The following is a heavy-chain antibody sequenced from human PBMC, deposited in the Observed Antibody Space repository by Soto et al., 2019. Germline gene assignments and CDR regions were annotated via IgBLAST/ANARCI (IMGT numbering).Heavy chain of an antibody. CDR2: ISAYNGNT. Sequence: GASVKVSCKASGYTFTSYGISWVRQAPGQGLEWMGWISAYNGNTNYAQKLQGRVTMTTDTSTSTAYMELRSLRSDDTAVYYCARVMNRILAARWNNWFAPWGQGTLVTVSS. CDR3: ARVMNRILAARWNNWFAP. V-gene: IGHV1-18*01. D-gene: IGHD6-6*01. J-gene: IGHJ5*02. CDR1: GYTFTSYG.